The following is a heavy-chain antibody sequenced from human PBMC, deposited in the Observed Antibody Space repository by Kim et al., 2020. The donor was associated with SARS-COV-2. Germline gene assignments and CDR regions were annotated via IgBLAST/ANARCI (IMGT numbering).Heavy chain of an antibody. CDR1: GGSFSGYY. CDR2: INHSGST. D-gene: IGHD2-2*01. J-gene: IGHJ4*02. V-gene: IGHV4-34*01. CDR3: ARELKPDKDIVVVPAPAYSGADY. Sequence: SETLSLTCAVYGGSFSGYYWSWIRQPPGKGLEWIGEINHSGSTNYNPSLKSRVTISVDTSKNQFSLKLSSVTAADTAVYYCARELKPDKDIVVVPAPAYSGADYWGQGTLVTVSS.